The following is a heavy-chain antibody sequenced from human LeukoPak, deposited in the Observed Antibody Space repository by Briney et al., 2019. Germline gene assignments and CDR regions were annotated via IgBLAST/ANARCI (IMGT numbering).Heavy chain of an antibody. D-gene: IGHD1-1*01. J-gene: IGHJ4*02. V-gene: IGHV4-39*01. CDR3: ANWRQTNSSIDY. CDR1: GGSISSSTYY. CDR2: INYSGST. Sequence: PSETLSLTCTVSGGSISSSTYYWGWIRQPPGKGLEWIGSINYSGSTYYNPSLKSRVTISVDTSKNQFSLKLSSVTAADTAVYYCANWRQTNSSIDYWGQGTLVTVSS.